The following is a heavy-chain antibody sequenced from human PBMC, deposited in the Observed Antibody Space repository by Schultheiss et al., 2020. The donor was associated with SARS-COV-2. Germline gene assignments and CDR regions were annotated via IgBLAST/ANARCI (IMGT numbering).Heavy chain of an antibody. V-gene: IGHV3-15*01. D-gene: IGHD5-18*01. J-gene: IGHJ2*01. CDR2: IKSKTDGGTT. CDR3: ASLRGYSFGHWYFDL. Sequence: GGSLRLSCAASGFTFTNYGMHWVRQAPGKGLEWVGRIKSKTDGGTTDYAAPVKGRFTISRDDSKNTLYLQMNSLRAEDTALYYCASLRGYSFGHWYFDLWGRGTLVTVSS. CDR1: GFTFTNYG.